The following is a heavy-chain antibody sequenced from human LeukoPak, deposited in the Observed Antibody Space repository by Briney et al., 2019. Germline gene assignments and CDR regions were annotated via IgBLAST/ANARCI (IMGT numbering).Heavy chain of an antibody. V-gene: IGHV3-48*04. D-gene: IGHD3-22*01. CDR2: ISSSSSTI. CDR1: GFTFSSYS. Sequence: GGSLRLSCAASGFTFSSYSMNWVRQAPGKGLEWVSYISSSSSTIYYADSVKGRFTISRDNAKNSLYLQMNSLRAEDTTVYYCARDHYEANYYYYYMDVWGKGTTVTVSS. CDR3: ARDHYEANYYYYYMDV. J-gene: IGHJ6*03.